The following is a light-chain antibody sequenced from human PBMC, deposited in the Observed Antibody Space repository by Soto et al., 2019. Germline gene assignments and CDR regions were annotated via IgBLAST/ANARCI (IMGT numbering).Light chain of an antibody. CDR2: SAS. J-gene: IGKJ1*01. V-gene: IGKV1-27*01. CDR1: EDIINY. CDR3: QKYFGVPWT. Sequence: DFQMTQSPSFLSASVGDRVTITCRACEDIINYVAWYQQKSGEVPRLLIFSASFLQSGVPARFSGRGSGTDFSLTISSLQPEDVATYYCQKYFGVPWTIGQGTKVEIK.